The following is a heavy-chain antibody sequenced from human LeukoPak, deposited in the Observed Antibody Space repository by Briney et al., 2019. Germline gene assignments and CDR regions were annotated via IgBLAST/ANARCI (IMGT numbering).Heavy chain of an antibody. D-gene: IGHD3-10*01. Sequence: PGGSLRLSCAASGFTFSDYYMSWIRQAPGKGLEWVSYISNGGNTIYYADSVKGRFTISRDNAENSPYLQMNSLRAEDTALYYCAKDLTYYYGLGSSTNAFDIWGQGTMVTVSS. J-gene: IGHJ3*02. V-gene: IGHV3-11*01. CDR3: AKDLTYYYGLGSSTNAFDI. CDR2: ISNGGNTI. CDR1: GFTFSDYY.